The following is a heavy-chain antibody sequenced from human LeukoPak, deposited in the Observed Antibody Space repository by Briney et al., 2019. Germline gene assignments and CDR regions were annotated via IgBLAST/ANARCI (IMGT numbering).Heavy chain of an antibody. Sequence: GGSLRLSCAASGFTFSSYGMHWVRQAPGKGLEWVAFIRYDGSNKHYADSVKGRFTISRDNSKNTLYLQMNSLRAEDTAVYYCAKDRWAFAHCSGGSCPFHYWGQGTLVTVSS. CDR3: AKDRWAFAHCSGGSCPFHY. D-gene: IGHD2-15*01. CDR2: IRYDGSNK. J-gene: IGHJ4*02. V-gene: IGHV3-30*02. CDR1: GFTFSSYG.